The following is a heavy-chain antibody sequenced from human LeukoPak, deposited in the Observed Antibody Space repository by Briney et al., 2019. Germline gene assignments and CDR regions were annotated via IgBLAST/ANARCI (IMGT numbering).Heavy chain of an antibody. V-gene: IGHV3-23*01. J-gene: IGHJ4*02. CDR2: ISGSGGST. CDR1: GLSVSSNF. Sequence: GGSLRLSCAATGLSVSSNFMSWVRQAPGKGLEWVSAISGSGGSTYYADSVKGRFTISRDNSKNTLYLQMNSLRAEDTAVYYCAKGDTPPTYWTIAAAGTCFDYWGQGTLVTVSS. D-gene: IGHD6-13*01. CDR3: AKGDTPPTYWTIAAAGTCFDY.